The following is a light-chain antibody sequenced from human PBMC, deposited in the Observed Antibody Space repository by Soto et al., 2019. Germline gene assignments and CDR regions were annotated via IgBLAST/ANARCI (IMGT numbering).Light chain of an antibody. V-gene: IGLV1-44*01. CDR1: TSNIGSNS. Sequence: QSVLTQPPSASGTPGQRVTISCSGSTSNIGSNSVNWYQHLPGAAPKVLMYSNNQRPSGVPDRFSGSKSGTSASLAISGLQSDDEADYYFAAWDDSLIGPVFGGGTKLTVL. CDR3: AAWDDSLIGPV. CDR2: SNN. J-gene: IGLJ3*02.